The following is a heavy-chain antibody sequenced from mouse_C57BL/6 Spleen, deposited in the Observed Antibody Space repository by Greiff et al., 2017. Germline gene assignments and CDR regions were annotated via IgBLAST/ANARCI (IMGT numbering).Heavy chain of an antibody. V-gene: IGHV5-17*01. D-gene: IGHD2-4*01. CDR1: GFTFSDYG. Sequence: EVQGVESGGGLVKPGGSLKLSCAASGFTFSDYGMHWVRQAPEKGLEWVAYISSGRSTIYYADTVKGRFTISRDNAKNTLFLQMTSLRSEDTAMYYCARIYYDYPMDYWGQGTSVTVSS. CDR2: ISSGRSTI. CDR3: ARIYYDYPMDY. J-gene: IGHJ4*01.